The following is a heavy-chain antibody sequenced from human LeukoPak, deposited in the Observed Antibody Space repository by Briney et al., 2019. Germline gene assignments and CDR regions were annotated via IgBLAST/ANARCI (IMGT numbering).Heavy chain of an antibody. V-gene: IGHV1-69*06. Sequence: SVKVSCKVSGGTFSSSAISWVRQAPGQGLEWMGGIIPIFGTANYAQKFQGRVTITADKPTSTAYMELSSLRSEDTAVYYCARDRGSQIISSTSWSLGYWGQGTLVTVSS. CDR1: GGTFSSSA. CDR3: ARDRGSQIISSTSWSLGY. J-gene: IGHJ4*02. D-gene: IGHD2-2*01. CDR2: IIPIFGTA.